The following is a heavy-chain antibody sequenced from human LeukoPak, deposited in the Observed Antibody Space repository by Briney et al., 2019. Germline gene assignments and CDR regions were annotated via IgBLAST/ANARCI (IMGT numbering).Heavy chain of an antibody. J-gene: IGHJ6*03. CDR2: IYLDGSRA. V-gene: IGHV3-7*01. CDR1: GFTVSSNS. CDR3: GRAGPVTKDHFIDV. Sequence: PGGSLRLSCTVSGFTVSSNSMSWVRQAPGKGLEWVANIYLDGSRAYYVDSVKGRFTISRDNAKNSLFLQMNSLSAEDTAVYYCGRAGPVTKDHFIDVWGKGTTVTVSS. D-gene: IGHD2-2*01.